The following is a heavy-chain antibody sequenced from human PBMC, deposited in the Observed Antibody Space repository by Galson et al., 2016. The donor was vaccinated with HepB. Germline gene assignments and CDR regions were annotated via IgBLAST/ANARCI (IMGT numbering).Heavy chain of an antibody. CDR3: ARDQTHDDTTHYDTTAYYDDLDM. CDR2: INRDGNVK. V-gene: IGHV3-7*04. D-gene: IGHD3-22*01. CDR1: GFTFSSYW. J-gene: IGHJ3*02. Sequence: SLRLSCAASGFTFSSYWMTWVRQAPGKGLEWVANINRDGNVKNYVDSVKGRFTISRDNAKDSLYLQMSSLRAEDTAVYYCARDQTHDDTTHYDTTAYYDDLDMWGPGTMVTVSS.